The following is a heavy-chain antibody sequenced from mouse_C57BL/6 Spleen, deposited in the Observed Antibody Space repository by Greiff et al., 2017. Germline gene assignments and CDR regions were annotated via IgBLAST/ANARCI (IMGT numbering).Heavy chain of an antibody. Sequence: QVQLQQPGAELVKPGASVKMSCKASGYTFTSYWITWVKQRPGQGLEWIGDIYPGSGSTNYNEKFKSKATLTVDTSSSTAYMQLSSLASEDSAVYDWARGTAQATWGYWGQGTPVTVSA. CDR2: IYPGSGST. CDR3: ARGTAQATWGY. CDR1: GYTFTSYW. V-gene: IGHV1-55*01. D-gene: IGHD3-2*02. J-gene: IGHJ3*01.